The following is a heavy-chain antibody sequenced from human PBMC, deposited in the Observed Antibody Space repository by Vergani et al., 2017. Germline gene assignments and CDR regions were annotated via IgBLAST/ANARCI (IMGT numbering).Heavy chain of an antibody. Sequence: QVQLVESGGNLVQSGRSLRLSCAAAGFKFSNFRMHWVRQVPGKGLEWVAFISYNGGNQYYADSVQGRFTISRDNTKNILYLQMSSLRVEDTALYYCTRDVADTHSSIWPLNYHYFMDVWGEGTTVTVSS. CDR3: TRDVADTHSSIWPLNYHYFMDV. D-gene: IGHD6-13*01. CDR2: ISYNGGNQ. CDR1: GFKFSNFR. J-gene: IGHJ6*03. V-gene: IGHV3-33*05.